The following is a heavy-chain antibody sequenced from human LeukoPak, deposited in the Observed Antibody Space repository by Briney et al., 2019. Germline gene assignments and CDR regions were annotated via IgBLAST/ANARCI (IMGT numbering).Heavy chain of an antibody. CDR1: GFTFSGHN. V-gene: IGHV3-48*04. CDR2: ISSSGSTI. D-gene: IGHD3-22*01. Sequence: GGSLRLSCAASGFTFSGHNMNWVRQAPGKGLEWVSYISSSGSTIYYADSVKGRFTISRDNAKNSLYLQMNSLRAEDTAVYYCARALSSSGYYFDYWGQGTLVTVSS. CDR3: ARALSSSGYYFDY. J-gene: IGHJ4*02.